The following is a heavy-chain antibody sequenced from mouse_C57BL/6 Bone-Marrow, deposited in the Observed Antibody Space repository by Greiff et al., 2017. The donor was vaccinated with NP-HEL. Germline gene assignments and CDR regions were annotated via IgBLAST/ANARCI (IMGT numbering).Heavy chain of an antibody. CDR3: ARSRTGSYWYFDV. V-gene: IGHV1-4*01. D-gene: IGHD4-1*01. CDR1: GYTFTSYT. Sequence: QVQLQQSGAELARPGASVKMSCKASGYTFTSYTMHWVKQRPGQGLEWIGYINPSSGYTKYNQKFKDKATLTADKSSSTAYMQLSSLTSEDSAVYYCARSRTGSYWYFDVGGTGTTVTVSS. CDR2: INPSSGYT. J-gene: IGHJ1*03.